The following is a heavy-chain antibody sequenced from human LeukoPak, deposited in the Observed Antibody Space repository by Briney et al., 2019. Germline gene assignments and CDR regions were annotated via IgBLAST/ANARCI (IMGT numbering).Heavy chain of an antibody. V-gene: IGHV1-46*01. J-gene: IGHJ4*02. CDR2: INPSGGST. D-gene: IGHD2-15*01. CDR1: GYTFTSYY. CDR3: ARAQYCSGAKCYFDY. Sequence: GASVNVSCKASGYTFTSYYMHWVRQAPGQGLEWMGIINPSGGSTNYAQKFRGRVTMTRDTSTSTVYMELSRLSSEDTAVFFCARAQYCSGAKCYFDYWGQGTLVTVSS.